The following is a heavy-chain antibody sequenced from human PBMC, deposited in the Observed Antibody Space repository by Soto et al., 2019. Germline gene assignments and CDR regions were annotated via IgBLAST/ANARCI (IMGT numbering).Heavy chain of an antibody. Sequence: GSLRLSCAASGFTFSDSYMSWIRQAPGKGLEWISYITFSGNTVYYADSVKGRFTISRDNAKNTLYLQMSSLRAEDTAVYFCARGGSLTTSVGFDYWGRGTLVTVSS. D-gene: IGHD4-17*01. CDR3: ARGGSLTTSVGFDY. V-gene: IGHV3-11*04. CDR1: GFTFSDSY. J-gene: IGHJ4*02. CDR2: ITFSGNTV.